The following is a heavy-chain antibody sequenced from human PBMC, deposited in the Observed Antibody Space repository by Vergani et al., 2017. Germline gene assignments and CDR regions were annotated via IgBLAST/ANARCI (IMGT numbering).Heavy chain of an antibody. D-gene: IGHD1-14*01. V-gene: IGHV3-66*01. CDR3: ARDLRLLYNRFDP. CDR2: IYSGDET. Sequence: ELQLVESGGGLVQPGGSLRLSCAASGSTVSGNYMTWVRQAPGKGLEWVSHIYSGDETYYADSVKGRVTISRDTSKSTMYLQMNSLRDEDTGVYYCARDLRLLYNRFDPWGQGTLVTVSS. CDR1: GSTVSGNY. J-gene: IGHJ5*02.